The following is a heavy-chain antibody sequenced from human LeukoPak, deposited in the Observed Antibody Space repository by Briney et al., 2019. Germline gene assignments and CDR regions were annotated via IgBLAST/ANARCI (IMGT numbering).Heavy chain of an antibody. CDR1: GYSFTSYW. V-gene: IGHV5-10-1*01. D-gene: IGHD3-10*01. Sequence: GESLKTSCKGSGYSFTSYWISWVRQMPGKGLEWMGRIDPSDSYTNYSPSFQGHVTISADKSISTAYLQWSSLKASDTAMYYCARHGLDGSGSYYYYGMDVWGQGTTVTVSS. CDR2: IDPSDSYT. J-gene: IGHJ6*02. CDR3: ARHGLDGSGSYYYYGMDV.